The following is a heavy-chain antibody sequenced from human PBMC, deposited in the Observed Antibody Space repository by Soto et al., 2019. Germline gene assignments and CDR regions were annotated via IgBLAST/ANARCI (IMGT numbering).Heavy chain of an antibody. Sequence: SETLSLTCTVSGGSISSISYYWGWIRQPPGKGLEWIGSIYYSGSAFYNPSLKSRVTISVDTSKNQFSLNLSSVTAADTAVYYCAGLSSGSYSPFDYWGQGTQVTVSS. CDR3: AGLSSGSYSPFDY. J-gene: IGHJ4*02. D-gene: IGHD1-26*01. CDR2: IYYSGSA. CDR1: GGSISSISYY. V-gene: IGHV4-39*01.